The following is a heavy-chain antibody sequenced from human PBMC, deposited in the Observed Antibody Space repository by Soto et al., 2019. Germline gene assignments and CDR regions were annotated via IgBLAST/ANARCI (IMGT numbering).Heavy chain of an antibody. J-gene: IGHJ4*02. CDR2: IYYSENT. V-gene: IGHV4-59*01. D-gene: IGHD2-15*01. Sequence: SETLSLTCTVSGGSISSFYWSWIRQPPGKGLEWIGHIYYSENTNYNPSLKSRVTMSVDTSKNHFSLKLSSVTAADTAVYYCARGHCSGGSCYPRAYFDYWGQGTLVTVSS. CDR3: ARGHCSGGSCYPRAYFDY. CDR1: GGSISSFY.